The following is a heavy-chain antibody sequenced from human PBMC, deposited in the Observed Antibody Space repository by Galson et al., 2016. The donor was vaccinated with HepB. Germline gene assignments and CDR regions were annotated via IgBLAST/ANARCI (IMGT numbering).Heavy chain of an antibody. V-gene: IGHV3-30-3*01. CDR1: GFNFSNYA. CDR3: ARDPMAYAGRLDY. J-gene: IGHJ4*02. CDR2: ISYDGSKK. D-gene: IGHD4-23*01. Sequence: SLRLSCAASGFNFSNYAVHWVRQAPGKGLEWVALISYDGSKKYYADSVRGRITISRDNSKNTLYLQMSSLRPEDTAVYFCARDPMAYAGRLDYWGQGTLVTVSS.